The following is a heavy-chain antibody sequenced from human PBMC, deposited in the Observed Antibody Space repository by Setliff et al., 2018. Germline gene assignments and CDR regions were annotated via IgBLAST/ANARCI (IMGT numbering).Heavy chain of an antibody. V-gene: IGHV1-69*13. CDR3: ATNSGGNTIDAFDI. Sequence: ASVKVSCKASGGTFSSYAISWVRQAPGQGLEWMGGIIPIFGTANYAQKFQGRVTITADESTSTAYMELSSLRSEDTAVYYCATNSGGNTIDAFDIWGQGTMVTVSS. CDR2: IIPIFGTA. D-gene: IGHD2-15*01. CDR1: GGTFSSYA. J-gene: IGHJ3*02.